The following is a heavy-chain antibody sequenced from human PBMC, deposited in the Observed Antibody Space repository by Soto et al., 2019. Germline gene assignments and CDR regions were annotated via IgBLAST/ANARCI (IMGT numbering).Heavy chain of an antibody. D-gene: IGHD3-22*01. Sequence: EVQVMESGGDLVQPGGSLRLSCEAAGFTVSRNYMSWVRQAPGKGLECVSVVYTNGNTYFADSVKGRFTVSRDNSRNTLYLPMNSLRVEDTAVYFCARSAAVIVGYAFETWGPGTMVTVSS. CDR3: ARSAAVIVGYAFET. J-gene: IGHJ3*02. V-gene: IGHV3-66*01. CDR1: GFTVSRNY. CDR2: VYTNGNT.